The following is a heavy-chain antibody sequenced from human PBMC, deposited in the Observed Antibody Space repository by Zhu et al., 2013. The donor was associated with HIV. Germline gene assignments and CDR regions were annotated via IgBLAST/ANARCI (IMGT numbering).Heavy chain of an antibody. Sequence: QVQLVQSGAEVKKPGASVKVSCKASGYTFTSYYMHWVRQAPGQGLEWMGIINPSGGSTSYAQKFQGRVTMTRDTSTSTVYMELSSLRSEDTAVYYCAREDYYGSGSYHYYGMDVWGQGTRSPSP. D-gene: IGHD3-10*01. CDR3: AREDYYGSGSYHYYGMDV. J-gene: IGHJ6*02. CDR2: INPSGGST. V-gene: IGHV1-46*01. CDR1: GYTFTSYY.